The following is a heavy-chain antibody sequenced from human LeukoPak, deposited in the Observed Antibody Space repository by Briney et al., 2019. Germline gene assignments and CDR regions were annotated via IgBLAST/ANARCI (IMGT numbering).Heavy chain of an antibody. Sequence: SETLSLTCTVSGGSISSYYWSWIRQPPGKGLEWIGYIYYSGSTNYNPSLKSRVTISVDTSKNQFSLKLSSVTAADTAVYYCARSDSSGAQALYYFDYWGQGTLVTVSS. D-gene: IGHD3-22*01. CDR1: GGSISSYY. V-gene: IGHV4-59*08. CDR2: IYYSGST. J-gene: IGHJ4*02. CDR3: ARSDSSGAQALYYFDY.